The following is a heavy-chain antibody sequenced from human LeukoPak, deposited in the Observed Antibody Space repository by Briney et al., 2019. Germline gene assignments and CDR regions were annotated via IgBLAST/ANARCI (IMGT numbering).Heavy chain of an antibody. CDR1: GFTFSSDA. CDR2: ISGSGGST. D-gene: IGHD2-15*01. Sequence: GGSLRPSCAASGFTFSSDAMSWVRQAPGKGLEWVSAISGSGGSTYYADSVKGRFTISRDNAKNSLYLQMNSLRAEDTAVYYCASGIIQYYFDYWGQGTLVTVSS. V-gene: IGHV3-23*01. CDR3: ASGIIQYYFDY. J-gene: IGHJ4*02.